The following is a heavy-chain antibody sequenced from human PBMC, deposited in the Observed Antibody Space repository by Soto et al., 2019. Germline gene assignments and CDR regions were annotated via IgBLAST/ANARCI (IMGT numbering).Heavy chain of an antibody. Sequence: PSETLSLTCAVDGGSFSGYYWSWIRQPPGKGLEWIGEINHSGSTNYNPSLKSRVTISVDTSKNQFSLKLSSVTAADTAVYYCATNPTYGSGSYYKRNNYYYYMDVWGKGTTVTVSS. CDR2: INHSGST. V-gene: IGHV4-34*01. J-gene: IGHJ6*03. CDR3: ATNPTYGSGSYYKRNNYYYYMDV. CDR1: GGSFSGYY. D-gene: IGHD3-10*01.